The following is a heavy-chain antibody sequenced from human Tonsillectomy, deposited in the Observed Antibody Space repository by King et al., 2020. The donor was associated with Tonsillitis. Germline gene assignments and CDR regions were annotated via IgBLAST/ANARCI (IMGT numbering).Heavy chain of an antibody. CDR1: GDSISSGSYC. V-gene: IGHV4-39*01. CDR3: ARNKGHCDGGSCFPYNY. CDR2: IFYSGTT. J-gene: IGHJ4*02. Sequence: QLQESGPGLVKPSETLSLTCTVSGDSISSGSYCWGWIRQPPGKGLEWIGYIFYSGTTYYKSSLKSRVTISVDTSRNQFSLRMSSVTAADTAVYYCARNKGHCDGGSCFPYNYWGQGTLVTASS. D-gene: IGHD2-15*01.